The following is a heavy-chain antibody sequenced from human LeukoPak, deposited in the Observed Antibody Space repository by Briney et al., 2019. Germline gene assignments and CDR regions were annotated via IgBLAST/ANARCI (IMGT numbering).Heavy chain of an antibody. D-gene: IGHD6-19*01. J-gene: IGHJ4*02. CDR3: ARHSGWYYFDY. Sequence: SETLSLTCTVSGGSISSYYWSWIRQPPGKGLEWIGYIYYSGSTNYNPSLESRVTISVDTSKNQFSLKLSSVTAADTAVYYCARHSGWYYFDYWGQGTLVTVSS. CDR2: IYYSGST. V-gene: IGHV4-59*13. CDR1: GGSISSYY.